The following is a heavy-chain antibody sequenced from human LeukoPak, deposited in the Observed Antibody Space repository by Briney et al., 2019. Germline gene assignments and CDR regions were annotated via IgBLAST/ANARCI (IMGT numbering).Heavy chain of an antibody. CDR2: IYYSGST. J-gene: IGHJ6*02. CDR3: ARFRIFPYYYYYGMDV. V-gene: IGHV4-61*05. CDR1: GGSISSSRYY. Sequence: SETLSLTCTVSGGSISSSRYYWGWIRQPPGKGLEWIGYIYYSGSTNYNPSLKSRVTISVDTSKNQFSLKLSSVTAADTAVYYCARFRIFPYYYYYGMDVWGQGTTVTVSS. D-gene: IGHD3-3*01.